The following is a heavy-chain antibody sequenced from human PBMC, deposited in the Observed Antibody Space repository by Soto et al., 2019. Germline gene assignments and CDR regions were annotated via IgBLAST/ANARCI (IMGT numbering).Heavy chain of an antibody. J-gene: IGHJ4*02. CDR3: ASRLGVLWAYSNYVNDY. V-gene: IGHV4-34*01. CDR2: INHSGST. Sequence: PSETLSLTCAVYGGSFSGYYWSWIRQPPGKGLEWIGEINHSGSTNYNPSLKSRVTISVDTSKNQFSLKLSSVTAADTAVYYCASRLGVLWAYSNYVNDYWGQGTLVTVSS. D-gene: IGHD4-4*01. CDR1: GGSFSGYY.